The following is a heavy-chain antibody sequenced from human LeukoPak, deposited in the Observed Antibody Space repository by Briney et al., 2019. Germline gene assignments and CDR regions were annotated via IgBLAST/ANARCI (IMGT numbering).Heavy chain of an antibody. Sequence: GGSLRLSCAVSGFTFSSYAIRWVRQAPGKGLEWVSAISGSGGSTYYADSVKGRFTISRDNSKNTLYLQMNSLRAEDTAVYYCAKDLPRIVATLYVLLRPPVSQGRKDYFDYWGQGTLVTVSS. CDR3: AKDLPRIVATLYVLLRPPVSQGRKDYFDY. CDR1: GFTFSSYA. J-gene: IGHJ4*02. D-gene: IGHD5-12*01. CDR2: ISGSGGST. V-gene: IGHV3-23*01.